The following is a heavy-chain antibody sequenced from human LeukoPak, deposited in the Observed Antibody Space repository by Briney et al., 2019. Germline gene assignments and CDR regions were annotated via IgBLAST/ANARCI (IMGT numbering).Heavy chain of an antibody. CDR2: ISYSGGST. D-gene: IGHD6-13*01. CDR1: GFTFNTFG. V-gene: IGHV3-23*01. J-gene: IGHJ4*02. Sequence: GGSLRLSCVASGFTFNTFGMTWVRQAPGKGLEWVSGISYSGGSTYYADPVKGRFTISRDNSKNTVYLQMNSLRAEDTAIYYCAKSMGRSGWYGSYWGQGILVTVSS. CDR3: AKSMGRSGWYGSY.